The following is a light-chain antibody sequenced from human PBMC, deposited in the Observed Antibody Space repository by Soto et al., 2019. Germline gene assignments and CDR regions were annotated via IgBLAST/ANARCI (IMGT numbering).Light chain of an antibody. V-gene: IGKV4-1*01. CDR1: QSVLYSSNNKNY. CDR3: QQYYSTLWT. J-gene: IGKJ1*01. CDR2: WAS. Sequence: DIVMTQSPDSLAVSLGERATINCKSSQSVLYSSNNKNYLAWYQQKPGQPPKLLIYWASTGESGVPDRFSGSGSGTDFTLTISSLQAEDVAVYYCQQYYSTLWTFGQGTKVDIK.